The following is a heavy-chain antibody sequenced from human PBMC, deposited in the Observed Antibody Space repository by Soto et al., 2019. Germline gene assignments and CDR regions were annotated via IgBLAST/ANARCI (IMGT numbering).Heavy chain of an antibody. V-gene: IGHV3-23*01. CDR2: FSGSGGNI. CDR1: GFTFITHA. Sequence: GGSLRLSCGASGFTFITHAMSWVRQAPGKGLEWVSTFSGSGGNIYYAESVKGRLTISRDDSKNTLYLQMNSLRVEDTAVYYCAKDPPWTVGPLAMDVWGQGTTVTVSS. D-gene: IGHD2-2*01. J-gene: IGHJ6*02. CDR3: AKDPPWTVGPLAMDV.